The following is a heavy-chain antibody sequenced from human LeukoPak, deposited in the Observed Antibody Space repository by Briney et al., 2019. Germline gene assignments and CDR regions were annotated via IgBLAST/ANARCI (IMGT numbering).Heavy chain of an antibody. CDR3: AKDIKSSGWYPNRAFDI. V-gene: IGHV3-9*01. CDR1: GFTFDDYA. CDR2: ISWNSGRI. Sequence: SGGSLRLSCAASGFTFDDYAMHWVRQAPGKGLEWVSGISWNSGRINYADSVKGRFTISRDNAKNSLYLQMNSLRAEDTALYYCAKDIKSSGWYPNRAFDIWGQGTMVTVSS. D-gene: IGHD6-19*01. J-gene: IGHJ3*02.